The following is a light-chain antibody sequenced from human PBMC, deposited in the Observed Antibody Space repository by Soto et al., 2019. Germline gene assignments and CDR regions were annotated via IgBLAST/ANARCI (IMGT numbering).Light chain of an antibody. CDR1: QSVLTY. CDR2: DAS. V-gene: IGKV3-11*01. CDR3: QQRSNLVS. J-gene: IGKJ5*01. Sequence: EIVLTQSPATLSLSPGERATLSCRASQSVLTYLGWYQQKPGQAPRLLIHDASSRATGIPARFSGSGSGTDFTLTISSLEPEDSAVYYCQQRSNLVSFGQGTRLEIK.